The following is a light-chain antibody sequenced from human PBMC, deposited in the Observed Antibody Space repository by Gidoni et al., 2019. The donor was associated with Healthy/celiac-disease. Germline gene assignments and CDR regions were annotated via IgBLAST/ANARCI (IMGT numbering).Light chain of an antibody. J-gene: IGKJ1*01. Sequence: DIVMTQSPLSLPVTPGEPASISCRSSQNLLHSNGYNYLDWYLQKPGQSPQLLIYLGSNRASGVPDRFSGSGSGTDFTLKISRVEAEDVGVYYCMQALQTPWAFGQGTKVEIK. CDR1: QNLLHSNGYNY. V-gene: IGKV2-28*01. CDR2: LGS. CDR3: MQALQTPWA.